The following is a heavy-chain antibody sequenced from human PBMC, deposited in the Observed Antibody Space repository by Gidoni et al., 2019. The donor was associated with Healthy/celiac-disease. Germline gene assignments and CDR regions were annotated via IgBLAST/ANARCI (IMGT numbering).Heavy chain of an antibody. J-gene: IGHJ4*02. Sequence: QITLKESGPTLVKPTQTLTLTCTFSGFSLSTSGVGVGWIRQPPGKALEWLALLYWDDDKRYSPSLKSRLTTTKDTPKNQVVLTMTNMDPVDTATYYCARARTYYDFWSGYDYWGQGTLVTVSS. CDR2: LYWDDDK. CDR1: GFSLSTSGVG. D-gene: IGHD3-3*01. CDR3: ARARTYYDFWSGYDY. V-gene: IGHV2-5*02.